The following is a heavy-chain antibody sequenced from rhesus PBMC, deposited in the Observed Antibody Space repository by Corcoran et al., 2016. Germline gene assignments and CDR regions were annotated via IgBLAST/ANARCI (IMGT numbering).Heavy chain of an antibody. V-gene: IGHV3S5*01. CDR2: IGHTGDGS. CDR1: GLVFGDFG. Sequence: EVQVVETGGGLVQPGGALRLSCEGSGLVFGDFGWSWVRQVPGRGLEWVSAIGHTGDGSYYSDSVRGRFSISRDNSKKTVSLQMNNLKPEDTAVYFCAKDRGTCDSGVCSFLESWGQGVLVTVSS. J-gene: IGHJ4*01. D-gene: IGHD6-37*01. CDR3: AKDRGTCDSGVCSFLES.